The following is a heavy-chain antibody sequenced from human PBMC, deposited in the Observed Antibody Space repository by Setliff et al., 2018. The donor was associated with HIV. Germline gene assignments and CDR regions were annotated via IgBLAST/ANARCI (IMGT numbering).Heavy chain of an antibody. D-gene: IGHD4-17*01. V-gene: IGHV3-23*01. CDR1: GITLSNYA. CDR2: ISLSGGST. J-gene: IGHJ3*02. Sequence: GGSLRLSCAASGITLSNYAMSWVRQAPGKGLEWVSGISLSGGSTYYADSVKGRFTISRDNAKNTLYLQMTSLTAEDTAVYYCVKDGDYRNGDYDAFDIWGQGTMVTVSS. CDR3: VKDGDYRNGDYDAFDI.